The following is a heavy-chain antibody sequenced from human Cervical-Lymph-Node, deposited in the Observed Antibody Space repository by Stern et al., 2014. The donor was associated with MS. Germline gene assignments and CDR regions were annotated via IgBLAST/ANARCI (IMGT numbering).Heavy chain of an antibody. CDR2: IYYSGST. Sequence: QVQLQESGPGLVKPSETLSLTCTVSGGSISSSSYYWGWIRQPPGKGLELIGSIYYSGSTYYNPALKSRVTISGDTYKEQFSLKRSSVTAADTAVYYCARHPPYSSSPNWFDPWGQGTLVTVSS. D-gene: IGHD6-6*01. V-gene: IGHV4-39*01. CDR3: ARHPPYSSSPNWFDP. CDR1: GGSISSSSYY. J-gene: IGHJ5*02.